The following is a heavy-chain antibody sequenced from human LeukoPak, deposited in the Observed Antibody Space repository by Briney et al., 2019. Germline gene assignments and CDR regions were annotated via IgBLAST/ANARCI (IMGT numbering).Heavy chain of an antibody. V-gene: IGHV3-48*03. CDR3: AELGITMIGGV. Sequence: GGSLRLSCAASGFTFSSYEMNWVRQAPGKGLEWVSYISSSGSSIYYADSVKGRFTIARDNAKNSLYLQMNSLRAEDTAVYYCAELGITMIGGVWGKGTTVTISS. D-gene: IGHD3-10*02. CDR1: GFTFSSYE. J-gene: IGHJ6*04. CDR2: ISSSGSSI.